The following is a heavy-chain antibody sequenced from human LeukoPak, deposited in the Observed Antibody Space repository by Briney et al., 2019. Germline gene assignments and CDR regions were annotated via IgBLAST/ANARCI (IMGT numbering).Heavy chain of an antibody. Sequence: SETLSLTCAVYGGSFSGYYWSWIRQPPGKGLEWIGYIYYRGNTYYNPSLKSRLTISVDTSKDQFSLKLTSVTAADTAVYYCARITYGDNHFDIWGQGTMVTVSS. D-gene: IGHD4-23*01. CDR2: IYYRGNT. CDR3: ARITYGDNHFDI. J-gene: IGHJ3*02. V-gene: IGHV4-59*01. CDR1: GGSFSGYY.